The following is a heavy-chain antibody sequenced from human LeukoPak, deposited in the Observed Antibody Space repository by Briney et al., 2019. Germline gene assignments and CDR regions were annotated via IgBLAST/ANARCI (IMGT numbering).Heavy chain of an antibody. J-gene: IGHJ6*02. V-gene: IGHV3-21*01. CDR1: GFTFSSYS. CDR3: ASGVWSVAGPSGTSYYYYGMDV. D-gene: IGHD6-19*01. CDR2: ISSSSSYI. Sequence: GGSLRLSCAASGFTFSSYSMDWVRQAPGKGLEWVSSISSSSSYIYYADSVKGRFTIYRDNAKNALYLQMNSLRPEDTAVYYCASGVWSVAGPSGTSYYYYGMDVWGQGTTVTVSS.